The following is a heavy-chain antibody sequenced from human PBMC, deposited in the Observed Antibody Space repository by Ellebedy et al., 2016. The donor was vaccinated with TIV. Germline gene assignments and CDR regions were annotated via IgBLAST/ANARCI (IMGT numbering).Heavy chain of an antibody. J-gene: IGHJ4*02. CDR2: IGGRGDRT. Sequence: GESLKISCAASGFTFSNAWMTWVRQAPGEGLEWVSTIGGRGDRTYYADSVKGRFTSPRDNSKNTLYLQMNSLRAEDTAVYYCARRLDSYGYCPDYWGQGTLVTVSS. D-gene: IGHD5-18*01. CDR3: ARRLDSYGYCPDY. V-gene: IGHV3-23*01. CDR1: GFTFSNAW.